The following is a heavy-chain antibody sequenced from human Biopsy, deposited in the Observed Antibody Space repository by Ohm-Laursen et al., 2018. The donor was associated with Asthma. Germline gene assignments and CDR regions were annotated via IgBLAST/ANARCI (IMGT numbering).Heavy chain of an antibody. CDR3: AKDPRIYGDNVAGMDV. V-gene: IGHV3-30*18. CDR2: ISYDGSTK. D-gene: IGHD4-17*01. J-gene: IGHJ6*02. CDR1: RFTYE. Sequence: SLRLSCAAPRFTYEMHWVRQAPGKGLEWVAVISYDGSTKYYADSVKGRFTISRDNSKNTLYLQMSSLRVEDTAVYYCAKDPRIYGDNVAGMDVWGQGTAATVSS.